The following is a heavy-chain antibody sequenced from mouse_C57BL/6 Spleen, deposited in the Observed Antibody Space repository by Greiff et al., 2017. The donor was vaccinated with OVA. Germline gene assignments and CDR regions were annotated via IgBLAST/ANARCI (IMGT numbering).Heavy chain of an antibody. D-gene: IGHD2-4*01. V-gene: IGHV1-18*01. J-gene: IGHJ1*03. CDR2: INPNNGGT. Sequence: EVQLQQSGPELVKPGASVKIPCKASGYTFTDYNMDWVKQSHGKSLEWIGDINPNNGGTIYNQKFKGKATLTVDKSSSTAYMELRSLTSEDTAVYYCARVYYDYPHWYFDVWGTGTTVTVSS. CDR1: GYTFTDYN. CDR3: ARVYYDYPHWYFDV.